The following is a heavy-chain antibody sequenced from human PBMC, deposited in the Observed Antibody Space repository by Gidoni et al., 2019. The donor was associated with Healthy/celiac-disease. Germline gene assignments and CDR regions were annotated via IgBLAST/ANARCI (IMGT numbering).Heavy chain of an antibody. D-gene: IGHD1-26*01. Sequence: APGKGLEWVAVIWYDGSNKYYADSVKGRFTISRDNSKNTLYLQMNSLRAEDTAVYYCAREGVTVGAVPWDWGQGTLVTVSS. J-gene: IGHJ4*02. CDR3: AREGVTVGAVPWD. CDR2: IWYDGSNK. V-gene: IGHV3-33*01.